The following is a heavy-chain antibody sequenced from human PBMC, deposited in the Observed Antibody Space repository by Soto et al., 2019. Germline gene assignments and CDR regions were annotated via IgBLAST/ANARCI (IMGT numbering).Heavy chain of an antibody. V-gene: IGHV3-33*01. J-gene: IGHJ4*02. CDR3: ARDGYCSGGSCYSVPVFDY. CDR2: IWYDGSNK. CDR1: GFTFSSYG. D-gene: IGHD2-15*01. Sequence: GGSLRLSCAASGFTFSSYGMHWVRQAPGKGLEWVAVIWYDGSNKYYADSVKGRFTISRDNSKNTLNLQMNSLRAEETDVYNCARDGYCSGGSCYSVPVFDYWGQGTLVTVSS.